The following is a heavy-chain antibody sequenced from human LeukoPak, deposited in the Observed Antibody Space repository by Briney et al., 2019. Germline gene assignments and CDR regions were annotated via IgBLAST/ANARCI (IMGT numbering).Heavy chain of an antibody. J-gene: IGHJ3*02. CDR3: ARGSSWYHAFDI. CDR2: ISSSSSYI. CDR1: GFTFSSYS. D-gene: IGHD6-13*01. Sequence: GGSLRLSCAASGFTFSSYSMNWVRQAPGTGLEWVSSISSSSSYIYYADSVKGRFTISRDNAKNSLYLQMNSLRAEDTAVYYCARGSSWYHAFDIWGQGTMVTVSS. V-gene: IGHV3-21*01.